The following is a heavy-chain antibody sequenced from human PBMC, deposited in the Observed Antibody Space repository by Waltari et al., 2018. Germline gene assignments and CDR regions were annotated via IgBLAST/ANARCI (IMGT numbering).Heavy chain of an antibody. V-gene: IGHV3-48*03. CDR1: GFPFTTYG. CDR3: TRDGLEVNRNCDY. CDR2: IDKGGSIA. J-gene: IGHJ4*02. Sequence: EVRLVESGGDLVQPGASLRVSCAASGFPFTTYGMSLVRQAPGKALDGMAYIDKGGSIAFYADSVQGRFSVSRDNGENALHLQMNNLRVDDTAVYYCTRDGLEVNRNCDYWGQGTLVTVAS.